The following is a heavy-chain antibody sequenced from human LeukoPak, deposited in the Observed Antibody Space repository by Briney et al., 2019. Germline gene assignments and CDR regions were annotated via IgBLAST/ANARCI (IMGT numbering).Heavy chain of an antibody. CDR1: GFTFSSYG. Sequence: GRSLRLSCAASGFTFSSYGMHWVRQAPGKGLEWVAVIWYDGSNKYYADSVKGRFTIYRDNSKNTLYLQMNSLRAEDTAVYYCARGARFGDVWGQGTTVTVSS. J-gene: IGHJ6*02. CDR3: ARGARFGDV. D-gene: IGHD3-10*01. V-gene: IGHV3-33*01. CDR2: IWYDGSNK.